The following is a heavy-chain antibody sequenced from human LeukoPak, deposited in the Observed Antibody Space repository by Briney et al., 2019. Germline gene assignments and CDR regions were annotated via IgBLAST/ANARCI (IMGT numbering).Heavy chain of an antibody. J-gene: IGHJ5*02. V-gene: IGHV4-4*02. CDR3: ARDYSDRGGRVWNHPGTFDP. CDR2: IYHSGST. D-gene: IGHD1-1*01. Sequence: PSGTLSLTCAGSGGSISSSNWWSWVRQPPGKGLEWIGEIYHSGSTNYNPSLKSRITIAVDKSKNQFSLKLSSVTAAATSVYYCARDYSDRGGRVWNHPGTFDPWGQGTLVTVSS. CDR1: GGSISSSNW.